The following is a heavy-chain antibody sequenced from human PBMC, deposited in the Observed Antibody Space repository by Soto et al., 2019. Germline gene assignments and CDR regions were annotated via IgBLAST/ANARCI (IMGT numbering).Heavy chain of an antibody. D-gene: IGHD3-10*01. J-gene: IGHJ6*02. Sequence: GASVKVSCKASGYTFTSYGISWVRQAPGQGLEWMGWINPNSGGTNYAQKFQGWVTMTRDTSISTAYMELSRLRSDDTAVYYCARATSRVHPAHGMDVWGQGTTVTVSS. CDR2: INPNSGGT. V-gene: IGHV1-2*04. CDR1: GYTFTSYG. CDR3: ARATSRVHPAHGMDV.